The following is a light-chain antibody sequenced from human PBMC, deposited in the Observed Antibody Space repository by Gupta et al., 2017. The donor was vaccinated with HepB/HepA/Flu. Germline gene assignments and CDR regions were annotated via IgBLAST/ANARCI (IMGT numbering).Light chain of an antibody. V-gene: IGKV4-1*01. J-gene: IGKJ4*01. CDR3: HQDDSTPRT. Sequence: DIVMTQSPDSLAASLGERATINCKSSQSVLYSSNNKNYLAWYQQKPGQPPKLLIYWASTRESGVPDRFSGSGSGTDFTLTISSLQAEDVAVYYCHQDDSTPRTFGGGTKVEIK. CDR1: QSVLYSSNNKNY. CDR2: WAS.